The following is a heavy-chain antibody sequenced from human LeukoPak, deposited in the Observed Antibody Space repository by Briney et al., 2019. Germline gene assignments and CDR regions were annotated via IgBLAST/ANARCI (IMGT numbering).Heavy chain of an antibody. CDR1: GGSIRSGDYY. CDR2: INHSGST. V-gene: IGHV4-30-4*08. CDR3: ARVRYTYGYRVPIYAMDV. D-gene: IGHD5-18*01. Sequence: SQTLSLTCTVSGGSIRSGDYYRNWIRQPPGKGLEWIGEINHSGSTNYNPSLKSRVTISVDTSKKQFSLNLSSVTAADTAVYYCARVRYTYGYRVPIYAMDVWGQGTTVTVSS. J-gene: IGHJ6*02.